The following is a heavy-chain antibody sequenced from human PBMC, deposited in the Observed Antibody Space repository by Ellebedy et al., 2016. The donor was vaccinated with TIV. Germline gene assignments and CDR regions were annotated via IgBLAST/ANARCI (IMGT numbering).Heavy chain of an antibody. CDR1: GGSVNTRTYY. CDR2: IYTGEST. V-gene: IGHV4-39*01. Sequence: GSLRLXXTVSGGSVNTRTYYWCWIRQAPGKGLEWIGTIYTGESTFYNPSLKSRVTISIATSRNQFFLELKSVTAADTAVYYCANPSGAVGTWGQGTLVTVSA. CDR3: ANPSGAVGT. J-gene: IGHJ5*02. D-gene: IGHD6-19*01.